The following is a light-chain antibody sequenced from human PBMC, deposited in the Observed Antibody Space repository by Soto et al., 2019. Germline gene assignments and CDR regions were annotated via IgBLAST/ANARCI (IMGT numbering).Light chain of an antibody. CDR2: EGS. Sequence: IVLTQTLLSLSVTPGQPASISCKSSQSLLHSDGKTYLYWYLQKPGQPPQLLIYEGSNRFSVVQDRFSGGGSGKDLPLKISRVEAEDVGVYYCMQSLQLPLTFGGGPKVEIK. V-gene: IGKV2D-29*01. CDR1: QSLLHSDGKTY. J-gene: IGKJ4*01. CDR3: MQSLQLPLT.